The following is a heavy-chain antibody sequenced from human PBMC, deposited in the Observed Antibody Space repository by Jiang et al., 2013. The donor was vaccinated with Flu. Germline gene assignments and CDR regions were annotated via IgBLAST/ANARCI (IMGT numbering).Heavy chain of an antibody. J-gene: IGHJ4*02. Sequence: VQLLESGGGVVQPGRSLRLSCAASGFIFSNYGMHWVRQAPGKGLEWVAVISFDGNNKNYADSVKGRFTISRDNSKSTLNLQMNSLRAEDTAVYYCAKDLTVFCGCDCSLFDYWGQGILVTVSS. V-gene: IGHV3-30*18. D-gene: IGHD2-21*01. CDR1: GFIFSNYG. CDR3: AKDLTVFCGCDCSLFDY. CDR2: ISFDGNNK.